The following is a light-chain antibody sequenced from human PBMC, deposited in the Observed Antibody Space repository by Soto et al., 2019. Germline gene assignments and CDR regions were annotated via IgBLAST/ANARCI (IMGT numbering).Light chain of an antibody. CDR2: EVR. CDR3: CSYAGGNTWV. V-gene: IGLV2-23*02. J-gene: IGLJ3*02. CDR1: SSDVGSYDL. Sequence: QSALTQPASVSGSPGQSITVSCTGTSSDVGSYDLVSWYQQHPGKAPRVIIYEVRKRPSGVSNRFSGSKSANTASLTISGLQAEDEAEYYCCSYAGGNTWVFGGGTKVTVL.